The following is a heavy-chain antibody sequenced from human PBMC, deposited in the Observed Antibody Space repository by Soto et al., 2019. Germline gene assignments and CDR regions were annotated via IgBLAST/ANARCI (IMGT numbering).Heavy chain of an antibody. CDR2: ISTYNGSP. Sequence: QVQLVQSGAEVKKPGASVKVSCKASGYTFTSYGISWVRQAPGQGLEWMGWISTYNGSPNYAQKLQGRVTMTTDTSTSTAYMELRSLRSDDTAVYFCARASGPSYYYYYMDVWGKGTTVTVSS. CDR3: ARASGPSYYYYYMDV. J-gene: IGHJ6*03. V-gene: IGHV1-18*01. CDR1: GYTFTSYG.